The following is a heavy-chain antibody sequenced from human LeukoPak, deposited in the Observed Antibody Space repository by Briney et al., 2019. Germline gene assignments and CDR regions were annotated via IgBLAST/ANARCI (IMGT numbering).Heavy chain of an antibody. Sequence: PGGSLRLSCAASGFTLSDYYMTWIRQAPGKGLEWISYITSSGSTKYYADSVEGRFTISRDNAKNSLYLQMNSLRAEDTAVYYCARDTPEEMGATPRRFDYWGQGTLVTVSS. J-gene: IGHJ4*02. CDR2: ITSSGSTK. CDR1: GFTLSDYY. CDR3: ARDTPEEMGATPRRFDY. V-gene: IGHV3-11*04. D-gene: IGHD1-26*01.